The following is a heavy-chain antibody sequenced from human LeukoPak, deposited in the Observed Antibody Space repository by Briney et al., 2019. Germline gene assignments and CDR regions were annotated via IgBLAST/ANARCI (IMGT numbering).Heavy chain of an antibody. J-gene: IGHJ4*02. Sequence: SETLSLTCTLSGASFRSGGQYWGWIRQTPGKGLEWIGDIFYNGKTNYNPSLKSRVTLSLDTSRSQFSLRLSSVTASDTGVYYCARIFDVWGRGTLVTVSS. CDR1: GASFRSGGQY. CDR3: ARIFDV. V-gene: IGHV4-61*08. CDR2: IFYNGKT.